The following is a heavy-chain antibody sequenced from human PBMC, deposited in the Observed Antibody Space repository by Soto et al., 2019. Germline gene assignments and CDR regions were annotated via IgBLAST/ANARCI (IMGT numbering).Heavy chain of an antibody. CDR1: GGTFSSYA. J-gene: IGHJ3*02. Sequence: ASVKVSCKASGGTFSSYAISWVRQAPGQGLEWMGGIIPIFGTANYAQKFQGRVTITADESTSTAYMELSSLRSEDTAVYYCARGLYYDFWSGYYRGGTFDIWGQGTMVTVSS. CDR2: IIPIFGTA. V-gene: IGHV1-69*13. CDR3: ARGLYYDFWSGYYRGGTFDI. D-gene: IGHD3-3*01.